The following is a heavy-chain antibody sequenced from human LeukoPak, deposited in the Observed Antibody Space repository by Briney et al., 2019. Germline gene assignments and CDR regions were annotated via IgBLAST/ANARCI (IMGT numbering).Heavy chain of an antibody. D-gene: IGHD4-17*01. CDR1: GFTFSSYA. V-gene: IGHV3-30-3*01. CDR3: ASITTVTTNGAY. Sequence: PGGSLRLSCAASGFTFSSYAMHWVRQAPGKGLEWVAVISYDGSNKYYADSVKGRFTIPRDNSKNTLYLQMNSLRAEDTAVYYCASITTVTTNGAYWGQGTLVTVSS. J-gene: IGHJ4*02. CDR2: ISYDGSNK.